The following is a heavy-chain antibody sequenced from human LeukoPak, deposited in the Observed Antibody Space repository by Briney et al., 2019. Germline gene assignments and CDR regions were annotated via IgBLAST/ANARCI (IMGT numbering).Heavy chain of an antibody. Sequence: PGGSLRLSCAASGFTFSSYAMHWVRQAPGTGLEGVAVISYDGSDQYYIDSVKGRFTISRDNSKNTLYLQMNSLRAEDTAVYYCAKGGHYDSSGYFGPSGYWGQGTLVTVSS. D-gene: IGHD3-22*01. J-gene: IGHJ4*02. CDR3: AKGGHYDSSGYFGPSGY. V-gene: IGHV3-30*04. CDR1: GFTFSSYA. CDR2: ISYDGSDQ.